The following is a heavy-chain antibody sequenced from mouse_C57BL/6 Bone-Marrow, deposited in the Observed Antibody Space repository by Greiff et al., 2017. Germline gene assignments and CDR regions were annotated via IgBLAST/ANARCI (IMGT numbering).Heavy chain of an antibody. Sequence: VQLKQSGAELVRPGASVKLSCTASGFNIKDDYMHWVKQRPEQGLEWIGWIDPENGDTEYASKVQGKATITADTSSNTAYLQLSSLTSEDTAVYYCTTTATVVGGGYWGQGTTLTVSS. J-gene: IGHJ2*01. CDR1: GFNIKDDY. CDR3: TTTATVVGGGY. CDR2: IDPENGDT. V-gene: IGHV14-4*01. D-gene: IGHD1-1*01.